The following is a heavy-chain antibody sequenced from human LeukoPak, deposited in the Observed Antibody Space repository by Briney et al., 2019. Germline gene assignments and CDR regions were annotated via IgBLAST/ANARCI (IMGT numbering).Heavy chain of an antibody. D-gene: IGHD6-13*01. CDR2: IYYSGST. V-gene: IGHV4-39*01. Sequence: SETLSLTCTVSGGSISSSSYYWGWIRQPPGKGLEWIGSIYYSGSTYYNPSLKSRVTISVDTSKNQFSLKLSSVTAADTAVYYCARHAPQLIDIDYWAREPWSPSPQ. CDR1: GGSISSSSYY. CDR3: ARHAPQLIDIDY. J-gene: IGHJ4*02.